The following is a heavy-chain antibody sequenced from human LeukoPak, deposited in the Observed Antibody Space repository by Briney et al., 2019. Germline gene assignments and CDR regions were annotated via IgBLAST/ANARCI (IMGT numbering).Heavy chain of an antibody. D-gene: IGHD1-26*01. CDR2: IIPVFDTL. J-gene: IGHJ3*02. V-gene: IGHV1-69*06. CDR3: ATDQGGATLLDAFDI. CDR1: GVSFSSFA. Sequence: GASAKVSCKASGVSFSSFAINWVRQAPGQGLEWMGAIIPVFDTLHYAHNFQGRVTMTEDTSTDTAYMELSSLRSEDTAVYYCATDQGGATLLDAFDIWGQGTMVTVSS.